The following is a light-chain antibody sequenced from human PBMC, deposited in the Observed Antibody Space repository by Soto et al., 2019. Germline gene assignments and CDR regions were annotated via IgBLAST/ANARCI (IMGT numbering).Light chain of an antibody. CDR3: QYNNSYSEA. CDR1: QTISSW. J-gene: IGKJ1*01. V-gene: IGKV1-5*03. Sequence: DIQMTQSPSTLSGSVGDRVTITCRASQTISSWLAWYQQKPGKAPKLLIYKASTLKSGVPSRYSGSGCGTEDTLTISSLQPDHFATYYCQYNNSYSEAVGQGTKVDLK. CDR2: KAS.